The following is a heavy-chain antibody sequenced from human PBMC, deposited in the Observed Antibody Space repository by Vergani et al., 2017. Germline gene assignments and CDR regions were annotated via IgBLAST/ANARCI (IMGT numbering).Heavy chain of an antibody. J-gene: IGHJ4*02. V-gene: IGHV1-69*01. D-gene: IGHD5-24*01. Sequence: QVQLVQSGAEVKKPGSSVKVSCKASGGTFSSYAISWVRQAPGQGLEWMGGIIPIFGTANYAQKFQGRVTITADEATSTAYMELSSLRSEDTAVYYCARDGGLGDGYNHYYFDYWGQGTLVTVSS. CDR3: ARDGGLGDGYNHYYFDY. CDR2: IIPIFGTA. CDR1: GGTFSSYA.